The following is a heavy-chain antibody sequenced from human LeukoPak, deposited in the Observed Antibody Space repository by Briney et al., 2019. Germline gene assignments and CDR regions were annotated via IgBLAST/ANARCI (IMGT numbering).Heavy chain of an antibody. CDR3: ARDVSYDSYYYGMDV. Sequence: PGGSLRLSCAASGFTFSSYWMHWVRQAPGKGLEWVANIKQDGSEKYYVDSVKGRFTISRDNAKNSLYLQMNSLRAEDTAVYYCARDVSYDSYYYGMDVWGQGTTVTVSS. CDR1: GFTFSSYW. D-gene: IGHD5-18*01. V-gene: IGHV3-7*04. J-gene: IGHJ6*02. CDR2: IKQDGSEK.